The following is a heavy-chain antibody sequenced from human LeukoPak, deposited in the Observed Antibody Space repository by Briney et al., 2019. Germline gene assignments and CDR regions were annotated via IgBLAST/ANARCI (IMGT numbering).Heavy chain of an antibody. Sequence: SETLSLTCTVSGGSISSYYWSWIRQPPGKGLEWIGYIYYSGSTNYNPSLKSRVTISVDTSKNQFSLKLSSVTAADTAVYYCARGLSSGWPGFDYWGQGTLVTVSS. CDR2: IYYSGST. CDR3: ARGLSSGWPGFDY. CDR1: GGSISSYY. D-gene: IGHD6-19*01. J-gene: IGHJ4*02. V-gene: IGHV4-59*01.